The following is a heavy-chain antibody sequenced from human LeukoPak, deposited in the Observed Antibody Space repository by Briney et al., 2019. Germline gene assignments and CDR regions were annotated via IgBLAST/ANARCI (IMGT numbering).Heavy chain of an antibody. CDR3: ARVNSSGWGSYYYYYMDV. V-gene: IGHV4-34*10. CDR2: IYHSGTS. CDR1: GGSFSGYY. Sequence: PSETLSLTCAVYGGSFSGYYWSWIRQPPGKGLEWIGYIYHSGTSNYNPSLQSRVAMSVDTSKNQISLKVRSVTSADTAVYYCARVNSSGWGSYYYYYMDVWGKGTTVTISS. D-gene: IGHD6-19*01. J-gene: IGHJ6*03.